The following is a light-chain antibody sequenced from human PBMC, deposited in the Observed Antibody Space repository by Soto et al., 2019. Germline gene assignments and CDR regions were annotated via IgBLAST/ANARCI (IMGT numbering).Light chain of an antibody. V-gene: IGLV2-23*01. Sequence: QSALTQPASVSGSPGQSITISCTGTSSDVGSYNLVSWYQQHPGKAPKLMIYEGSKRPSGVSNRFSGSKSGNTASLTISGLQAEDEADYYCCSYAGNRGLVFGGGTKVTVL. CDR2: EGS. CDR3: CSYAGNRGLV. CDR1: SSDVGSYNL. J-gene: IGLJ2*01.